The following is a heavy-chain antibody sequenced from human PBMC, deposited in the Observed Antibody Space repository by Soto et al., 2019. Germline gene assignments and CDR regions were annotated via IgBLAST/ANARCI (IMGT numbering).Heavy chain of an antibody. D-gene: IGHD2-15*01. CDR2: ISSSSSYI. Sequence: PGGSLRLSCAAAEFTFSSYIMNWVRQAPGKGLEWVSSISSSSSYIYYADSVKGRFTISRDNAKNSLYLQMNSLRAEDTAVYYCARGVVVSYYYYYGMDVWGQGTTVTVS. J-gene: IGHJ6*02. CDR3: ARGVVVSYYYYYGMDV. CDR1: EFTFSSYI. V-gene: IGHV3-21*01.